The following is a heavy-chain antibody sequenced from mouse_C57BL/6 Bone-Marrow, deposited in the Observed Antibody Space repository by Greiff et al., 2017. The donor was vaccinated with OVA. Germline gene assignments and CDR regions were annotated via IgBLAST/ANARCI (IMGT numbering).Heavy chain of an antibody. CDR3: ARPYYYVSLPWFAY. Sequence: EVQLVESGGGLVKPGGSLKLSCAASGFTFSDYGMHWVRQAPEKGLEWVAYISSGSSTIYYADTVKGRFTISRDNAKNTLFLQMTSLRSEDTAMYYCARPYYYVSLPWFAYWGQGTLVTVSA. CDR1: GFTFSDYG. CDR2: ISSGSSTI. V-gene: IGHV5-17*01. J-gene: IGHJ3*01. D-gene: IGHD1-1*01.